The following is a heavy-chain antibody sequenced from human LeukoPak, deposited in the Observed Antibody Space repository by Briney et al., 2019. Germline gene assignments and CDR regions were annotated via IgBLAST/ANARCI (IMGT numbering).Heavy chain of an antibody. D-gene: IGHD5-18*01. Sequence: TGGSLRLSCAASGFTFSSYGMHWVRQAPGKGLEWVAVISYDGSNKYYADSVKGRFTISRDNSKNTLYLQMNSLRAEDTAVYYCASSDTLDYWGQGTLVTVSS. J-gene: IGHJ4*02. CDR2: ISYDGSNK. CDR1: GFTFSSYG. CDR3: ASSDTLDY. V-gene: IGHV3-30*03.